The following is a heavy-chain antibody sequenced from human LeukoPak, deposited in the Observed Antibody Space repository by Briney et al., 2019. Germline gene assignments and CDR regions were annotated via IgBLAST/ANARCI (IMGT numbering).Heavy chain of an antibody. CDR2: ISGSGTTI. Sequence: GGSLRLSCVASGFIFSDYYVTWIRQAPGKGLEWVSYISGSGTTIYYAGSVKGRFTVSRDNAKNSLYLQMNSLRAEDTAVYYCARDAYYYASDSWGRGTLVTVSS. J-gene: IGHJ4*02. CDR3: ARDAYYYASDS. CDR1: GFIFSDYY. V-gene: IGHV3-11*04. D-gene: IGHD3-10*01.